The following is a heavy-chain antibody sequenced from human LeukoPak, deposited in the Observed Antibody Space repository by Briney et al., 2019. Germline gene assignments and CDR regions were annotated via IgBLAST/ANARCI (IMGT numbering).Heavy chain of an antibody. J-gene: IGHJ5*02. CDR3: ARRSYRRPDWFDP. V-gene: IGHV4-38-2*02. Sequence: SETLSLTCTVSGYSISSGYYWGWIRQPPGKGLEWIGSIYHSGSTYYNPSLKSRVTISIDTSKNQFSLTLSSVTAADTAVYYCARRSYRRPDWFDPWGQGTLVTVSS. CDR1: GYSISSGYY. D-gene: IGHD5-12*01. CDR2: IYHSGST.